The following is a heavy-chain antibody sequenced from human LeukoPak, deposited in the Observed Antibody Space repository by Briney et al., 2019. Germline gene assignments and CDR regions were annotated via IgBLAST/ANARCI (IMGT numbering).Heavy chain of an antibody. CDR1: GYTFTAYY. D-gene: IGHD3-22*01. J-gene: IGHJ4*02. CDR3: ARDVGYYDSTGYFYFYFDY. CDR2: INPNSGGT. Sequence: ASVKVSWKASGYTFTAYYIHWVRQAPGQGLEWMGWINPNSGGTNYAQKFQGRVTLTRDTSISSAFMELNRLKSDDTAVYYCARDVGYYDSTGYFYFYFDYWGQGTLVTVSS. V-gene: IGHV1-2*02.